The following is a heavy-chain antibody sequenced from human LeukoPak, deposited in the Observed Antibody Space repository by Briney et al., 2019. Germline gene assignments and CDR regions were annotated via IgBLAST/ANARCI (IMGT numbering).Heavy chain of an antibody. CDR3: ARGWCSGGSCRYPARYYYGMDV. D-gene: IGHD2-15*01. CDR2: INHSGST. J-gene: IGHJ6*04. V-gene: IGHV4-34*01. CDR1: GGSFSGYY. Sequence: PSETLSLTCAVYGGSFSGYYWSWIRQPPGKGLEWNGEINHSGSTNYNPSLKSRVTISVDTSKNQFSLKLSSVTAADTAVYYCARGWCSGGSCRYPARYYYGMDVWGKGTTVTVSS.